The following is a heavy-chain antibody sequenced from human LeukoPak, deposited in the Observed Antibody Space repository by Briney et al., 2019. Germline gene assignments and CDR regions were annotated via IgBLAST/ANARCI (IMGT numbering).Heavy chain of an antibody. D-gene: IGHD6-19*01. CDR2: IYTSGST. CDR1: GGSISSCY. Sequence: SETLSLTCTVSGGSISSCYWSWIRQPAGKGLEWIGRIYTSGSTNYNPSLKSRVTMSVDTSKNQFSLKLSSVTAADTAVYYCARGSLAVAQPFAFDIWGQGTMVTVSS. V-gene: IGHV4-4*07. CDR3: ARGSLAVAQPFAFDI. J-gene: IGHJ3*02.